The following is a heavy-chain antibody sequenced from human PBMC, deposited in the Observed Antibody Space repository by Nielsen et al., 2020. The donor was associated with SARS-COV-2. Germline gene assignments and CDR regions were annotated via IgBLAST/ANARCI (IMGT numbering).Heavy chain of an antibody. V-gene: IGHV1-46*01. D-gene: IGHD2-2*03. CDR2: INPSGGST. Sequence: WVRQAPGQGLEWMGIINPSGGSTSYAQKFQGRVTMTRDTSTTTVFMELSSLTSDDTAIYYCARDWISGSTALVFDLWGQGTQVTVSS. CDR3: ARDWISGSTALVFDL. J-gene: IGHJ4*02.